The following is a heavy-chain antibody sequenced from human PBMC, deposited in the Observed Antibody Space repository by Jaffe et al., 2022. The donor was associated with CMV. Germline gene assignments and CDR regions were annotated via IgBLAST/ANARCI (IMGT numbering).Heavy chain of an antibody. CDR3: AREGYYDILTGYYAGDAFDI. V-gene: IGHV3-11*01. Sequence: QVQLVESGGGLVKPGGSLRLSCAASGFTFSDYYMSWIRQAPGKGLEWVSYISSSGSTIYYADSVKGRFTISRDNAKNSLYLQMNSLRAEDTAVYYCAREGYYDILTGYYAGDAFDIWGQGTMVTVSS. D-gene: IGHD3-9*01. CDR1: GFTFSDYY. CDR2: ISSSGSTI. J-gene: IGHJ3*02.